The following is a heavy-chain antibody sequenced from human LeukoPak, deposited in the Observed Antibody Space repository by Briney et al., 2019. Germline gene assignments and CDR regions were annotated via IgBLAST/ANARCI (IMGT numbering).Heavy chain of an antibody. CDR3: ARAAYYYDSSDSVWIY. J-gene: IGHJ4*02. Sequence: ASVKVSCKASGYTFTGYYMHWVRQAPGQGLEWMGWINPNSGGTNYAQKFQGRVTMTRDTSISTAHMELSRLRSDDTAVYYCARAAYYYDSSDSVWIYWGQGTLVTVSS. D-gene: IGHD3-22*01. V-gene: IGHV1-2*02. CDR1: GYTFTGYY. CDR2: INPNSGGT.